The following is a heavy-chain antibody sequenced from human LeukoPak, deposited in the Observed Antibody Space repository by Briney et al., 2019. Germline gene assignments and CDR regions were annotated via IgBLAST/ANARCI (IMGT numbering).Heavy chain of an antibody. D-gene: IGHD4-17*01. CDR2: ISGGGETT. J-gene: IGHJ4*02. Sequence: GGSLRLSCAASGFTFNNYAMNWVRQAPGKGLEWVSSISGGGETTHYADSAKGRFTISRDNSQNTLYLQMNSLRAGDTAVYYCARDYADYVGYFFFDYWGQGTLVTVSS. CDR3: ARDYADYVGYFFFDY. CDR1: GFTFNNYA. V-gene: IGHV3-23*01.